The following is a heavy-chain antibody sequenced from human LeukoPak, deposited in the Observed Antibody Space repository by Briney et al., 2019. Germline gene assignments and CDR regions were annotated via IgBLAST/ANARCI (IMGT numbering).Heavy chain of an antibody. J-gene: IGHJ5*02. Sequence: PSETLSLTCAVYGGSFRGYYWSWIRQPPGKGLEWIGEINHSGSTNYNPSLKSRVTISVDTSKNQFSLKLSSVTAADTAVYYCARGRGLKIVVVITTRGWFDPWGQGTLVTVSS. V-gene: IGHV4-34*01. CDR2: INHSGST. CDR1: GGSFRGYY. CDR3: ARGRGLKIVVVITTRGWFDP. D-gene: IGHD3-22*01.